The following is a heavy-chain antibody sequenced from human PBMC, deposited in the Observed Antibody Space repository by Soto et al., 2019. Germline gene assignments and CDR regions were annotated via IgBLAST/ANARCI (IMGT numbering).Heavy chain of an antibody. Sequence: EVQLVESGGGLVQPGGSLKLSCAASGFTFSGSAIHWVRQASGKGLEWVGRIRSKANSYATAYAASVKGRFTISRDDSKNTAYLQMNSLKTEDTAVYYCTSLMYYDSSGYYYSHGYFDLWGRGTLVTVSS. CDR3: TSLMYYDSSGYYYSHGYFDL. J-gene: IGHJ2*01. CDR2: IRSKANSYAT. CDR1: GFTFSGSA. V-gene: IGHV3-73*02. D-gene: IGHD3-22*01.